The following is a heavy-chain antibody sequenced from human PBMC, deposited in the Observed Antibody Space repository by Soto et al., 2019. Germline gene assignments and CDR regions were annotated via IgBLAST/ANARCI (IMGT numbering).Heavy chain of an antibody. CDR2: IYYSGST. CDR3: ARRGQQLGFKNWFDP. D-gene: IGHD6-13*01. Sequence: QVQLQESGPGLVKPSETLSLTCTVSGGSISSYYWSWIRQPPGKGLEWSGYIYYSGSTNYNPSLKSRVTISVDTSKNQFSLKLSSVTAADTAVYYCARRGQQLGFKNWFDPWGQGTLVTVSS. V-gene: IGHV4-59*08. CDR1: GGSISSYY. J-gene: IGHJ5*02.